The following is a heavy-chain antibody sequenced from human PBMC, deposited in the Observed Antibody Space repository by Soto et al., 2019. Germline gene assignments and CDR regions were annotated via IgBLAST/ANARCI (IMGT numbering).Heavy chain of an antibody. J-gene: IGHJ3*02. V-gene: IGHV4-39*01. Sequence: LETLSLTCTFSGCSISSSSYYLGWIRQPPGKGLEWIGSIYYSGSTYYNPSLKSRVTISVDTSKNQFSLKLSSVTAADTAVYYCARQRVTTYALDIWGQGTMVTVSS. D-gene: IGHD4-17*01. CDR3: ARQRVTTYALDI. CDR2: IYYSGST. CDR1: GCSISSSSYY.